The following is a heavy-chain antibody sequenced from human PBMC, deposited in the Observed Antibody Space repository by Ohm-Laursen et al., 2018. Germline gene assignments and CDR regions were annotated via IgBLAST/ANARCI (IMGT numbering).Heavy chain of an antibody. V-gene: IGHV3-7*01. J-gene: IGHJ4*02. Sequence: GSLRLSCAASGFTFSTYWMNWFRQAPGKGLESVASINQDGSEKYFVDSVRGRFTIYRGNAKNSLYLQMNSLRAEDTAVYYCVRDRRGGSIELRAGGQGALVTVSS. CDR1: GFTFSTYW. CDR2: INQDGSEK. D-gene: IGHD6-6*01. CDR3: VRDRRGGSIELRA.